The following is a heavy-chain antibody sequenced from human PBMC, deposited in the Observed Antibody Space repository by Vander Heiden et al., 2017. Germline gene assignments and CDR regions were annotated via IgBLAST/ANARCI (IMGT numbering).Heavy chain of an antibody. CDR1: GFSISTTGVG. CDR3: AGTKNAASAYYGMEV. J-gene: IGHJ6*02. D-gene: IGHD2-21*01. V-gene: IGHV2-5*02. Sequence: ITLKESGAALVKPKETLTLTCTLSGFSISTTGVGVGLIRQPPGKALEWLAVIYWDDDKRYSASLRSRLTITKDIYRNQVVLTVANMDPVDTGTYFCAGTKNAASAYYGMEVWGQGTTVTVSS. CDR2: IYWDDDK.